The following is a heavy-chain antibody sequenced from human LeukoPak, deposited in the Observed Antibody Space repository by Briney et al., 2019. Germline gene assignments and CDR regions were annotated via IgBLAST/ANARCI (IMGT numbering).Heavy chain of an antibody. CDR2: IKQDGSEK. D-gene: IGHD6-13*01. V-gene: IGHV3-7*03. Sequence: GGSLRLSCAASGFTFSSYWMSWVRQAPGKGLEWVANIKQDGSEKYYVDSVKGRFTISRDNAKNSLYLQMNGLRAEDTAVYYCASFQQLVTIDAFDIWGQGTMVTVSS. CDR3: ASFQQLVTIDAFDI. CDR1: GFTFSSYW. J-gene: IGHJ3*02.